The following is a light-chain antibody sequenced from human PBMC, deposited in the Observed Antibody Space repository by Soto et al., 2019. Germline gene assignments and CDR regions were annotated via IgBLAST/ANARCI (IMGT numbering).Light chain of an antibody. CDR2: AND. J-gene: IGLJ1*01. CDR3: QSYDRSLSGSF. CDR1: VSNIGTFY. V-gene: IGLV1-47*02. Sequence: QSVLTQPPSTSAAPGQGVSISCSGSVSNIGTFYVSWYQHFPGTAPKLLIYANDQRPSGVPDRFSASKSGTSGSLAISGLQSEDAADYYCQSYDRSLSGSFFGTGTKLTVL.